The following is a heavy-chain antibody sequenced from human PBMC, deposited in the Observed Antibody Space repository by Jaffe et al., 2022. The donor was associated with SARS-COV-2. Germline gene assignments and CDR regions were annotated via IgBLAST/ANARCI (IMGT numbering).Heavy chain of an antibody. J-gene: IGHJ5*02. CDR1: GFTFDDYA. CDR2: ISWNSGSI. CDR3: AKDWDTAMGVGAIDP. Sequence: EVQLVESGGGLVQPGRSLRLSCAASGFTFDDYAMHWVRQAPGKGLEWVSGISWNSGSIGYADSVKGRFTISRDNAKNSLYLQMNSLRAEDTALYYCAKDWDTAMGVGAIDPWGQGTLVTVSS. V-gene: IGHV3-9*01. D-gene: IGHD5-18*01.